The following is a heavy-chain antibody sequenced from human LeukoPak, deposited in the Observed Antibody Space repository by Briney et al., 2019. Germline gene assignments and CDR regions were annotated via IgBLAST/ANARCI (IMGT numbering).Heavy chain of an antibody. V-gene: IGHV4-39*01. D-gene: IGHD3/OR15-3a*01. CDR1: GVSISSSNSY. CDR3: ARQTGSGLFILP. CDR2: IYYSGNT. Sequence: SETLSLTCTVSGVSISSSNSYWGWIRQPPGKGLEWIGSIYYSGNTYYNASLKSQFSISVDTSKNQFSLKLTSVTAADTAVYYCARQTGSGLFILPGGQGTLVTVSS. J-gene: IGHJ4*02.